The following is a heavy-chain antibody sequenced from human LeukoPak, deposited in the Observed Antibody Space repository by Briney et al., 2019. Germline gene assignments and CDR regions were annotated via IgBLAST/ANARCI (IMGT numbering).Heavy chain of an antibody. Sequence: GSLRLSCAASGFSLSSYAMHWVRQAPGKGLEWVSGINWNGGSTGYADSVKGRFTISRDNAKNSLYLQMNSLRAEDTALYHCARLKYYYDSSGPGDAFDIWGQGTMVTVSS. CDR2: INWNGGST. V-gene: IGHV3-20*01. D-gene: IGHD3-22*01. CDR3: ARLKYYYDSSGPGDAFDI. CDR1: GFSLSSYA. J-gene: IGHJ3*02.